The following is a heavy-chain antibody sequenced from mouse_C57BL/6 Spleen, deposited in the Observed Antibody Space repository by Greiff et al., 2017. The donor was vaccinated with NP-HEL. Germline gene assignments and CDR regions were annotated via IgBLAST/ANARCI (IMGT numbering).Heavy chain of an antibody. CDR3: ARSSYDGYYPGFSY. Sequence: VQLQQSGPELVKPGASVKIPCKASGYTFTDYNMDWVKQSHGKSLEWIGDINPNNGGTIYNQKFKGKATLTVAKSSSTAYMELRSLTSEDTAVYYCARSSYDGYYPGFSYWGQGTLVTVSA. CDR1: GYTFTDYN. J-gene: IGHJ3*01. D-gene: IGHD2-3*01. V-gene: IGHV1-18*01. CDR2: INPNNGGT.